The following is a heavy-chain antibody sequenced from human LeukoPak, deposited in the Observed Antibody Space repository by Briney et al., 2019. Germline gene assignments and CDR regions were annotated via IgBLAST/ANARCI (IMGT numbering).Heavy chain of an antibody. J-gene: IGHJ6*03. V-gene: IGHV4-31*03. CDR2: IYYSGST. D-gene: IGHD5-12*01. CDR3: ARVVVATESPYYYYMDV. CDR1: GGSISSGGYY. Sequence: SETLSLTCTVSGGSISSGGYYWSWIRQHPGQGLVWIGYIYYSGSTYYNPSLKSRVTISVDTSKNQFSLKLSSVTAADTAVYYCARVVVATESPYYYYMDVWGKGTTVTVSS.